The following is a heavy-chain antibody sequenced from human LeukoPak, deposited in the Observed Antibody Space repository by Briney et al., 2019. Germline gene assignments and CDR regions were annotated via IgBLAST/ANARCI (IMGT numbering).Heavy chain of an antibody. Sequence: QSGGSLRLSCAASGFTFSSYAMSWVRQAPGKGLEWVSAISGSGGSTYYADSVKGRFTISRDNSKNTLYLQMNSLRAEDTAVYYCAKRRDYGDYVFDYWGQGTLVTVSS. CDR3: AKRRDYGDYVFDY. CDR2: ISGSGGST. CDR1: GFTFSSYA. D-gene: IGHD4-17*01. V-gene: IGHV3-23*01. J-gene: IGHJ4*02.